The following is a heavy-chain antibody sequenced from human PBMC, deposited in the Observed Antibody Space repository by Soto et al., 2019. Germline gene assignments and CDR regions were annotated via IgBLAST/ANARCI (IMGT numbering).Heavy chain of an antibody. V-gene: IGHV3-74*01. CDR1: GFSIRKYW. Sequence: EVQLVESGGGLVQPGKALRLACAASGFSIRKYWMHWVRQAPGKGPVWVSYISGDGTTTDYAGSVKGRFTISRDNAKNRLFLQMDSLRVEDTAIYFCAIQDCTNDVCLEAAVTVGGALEYWGRGAQVTVSS. D-gene: IGHD2-8*01. CDR2: ISGDGTTT. CDR3: AIQDCTNDVCLEAAVTVGGALEY. J-gene: IGHJ4*02.